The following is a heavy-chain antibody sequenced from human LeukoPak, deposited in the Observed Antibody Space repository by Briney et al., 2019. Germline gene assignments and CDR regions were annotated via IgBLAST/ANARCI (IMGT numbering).Heavy chain of an antibody. CDR3: ARDHRLGIDAFDI. CDR2: IYYSGST. CDR1: GGSISSYY. V-gene: IGHV4-59*01. D-gene: IGHD7-27*01. Sequence: PSETLSLTCTGSGGSISSYYWSWIRQPPGKGLEWIGYIYYSGSTNYNTSLKSRVTISVDTSKNQFSLTLSSVTAADTAVYYCARDHRLGIDAFDIWGQGTMVTVSS. J-gene: IGHJ3*02.